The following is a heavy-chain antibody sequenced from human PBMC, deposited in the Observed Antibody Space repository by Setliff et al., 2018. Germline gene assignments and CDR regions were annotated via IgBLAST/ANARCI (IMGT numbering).Heavy chain of an antibody. D-gene: IGHD5-12*01. Sequence: ASVKVSCKTSGYNFITLGINWVRQAPGQGLEWVGWISPYSGKTDYAQKFQGRVIMTIDPSATTAYMELKALRSDDTAVYYCARGRGPDIVATIPGDYWGQGTQVTVSS. V-gene: IGHV1-18*01. CDR1: GYNFITLG. CDR2: ISPYSGKT. CDR3: ARGRGPDIVATIPGDY. J-gene: IGHJ4*02.